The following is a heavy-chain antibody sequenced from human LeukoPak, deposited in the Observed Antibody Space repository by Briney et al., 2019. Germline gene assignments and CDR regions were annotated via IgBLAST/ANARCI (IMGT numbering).Heavy chain of an antibody. D-gene: IGHD6-13*01. CDR2: ISGSGGTT. Sequence: GGSLRLSCAASGFTFSSYGMHWVRQAPGKGLEWVSTISGSGGTTYYADSVKGRFTISRDNSKNTLYLQMNSLRAEDTAVYYCARVMGSSWLDLALDIWGQGTMVTVSS. V-gene: IGHV3-23*01. CDR1: GFTFSSYG. CDR3: ARVMGSSWLDLALDI. J-gene: IGHJ3*02.